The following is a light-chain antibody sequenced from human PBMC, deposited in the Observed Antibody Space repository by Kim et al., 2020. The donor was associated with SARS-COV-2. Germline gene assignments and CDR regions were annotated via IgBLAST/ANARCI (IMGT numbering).Light chain of an antibody. CDR2: KTS. J-gene: IGKJ1*01. CDR3: QQYNSYSWT. CDR1: QSFSRW. V-gene: IGKV1-5*03. Sequence: AAVGDRVNITCRTSQSFSRWLAWYQQKPGNAPKLLIYKTSTLGSGVPSRCSGSGSGTEFTLTISSLQPDDFATSYCQQYNSYSWTFGQGTKVDIK.